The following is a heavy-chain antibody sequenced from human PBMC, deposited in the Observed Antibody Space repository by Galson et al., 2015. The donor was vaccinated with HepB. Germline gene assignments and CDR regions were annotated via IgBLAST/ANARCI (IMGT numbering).Heavy chain of an antibody. D-gene: IGHD3-3*01. V-gene: IGHV3-15*01. CDR2: IKSKADGGTT. CDR3: TTFFGGRSG. Sequence: SLRLSCAASGFTFSYAWMNWVRQAPGKGLEWVGRIKSKADGGTTHYAAPVKGRFTISRDDSKNTLYLQMNNLRTEDTAVYYCTTFFGGRSGWGQGTLVTVSS. CDR1: GFTFSYAW. J-gene: IGHJ4*02.